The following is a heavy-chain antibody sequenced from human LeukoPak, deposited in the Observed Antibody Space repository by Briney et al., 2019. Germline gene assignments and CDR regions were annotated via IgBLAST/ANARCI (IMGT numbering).Heavy chain of an antibody. CDR1: GYTFTGYY. V-gene: IGHV1-2*02. CDR3: ARGGWLQFCFDY. J-gene: IGHJ4*02. Sequence: ASVKVSCKASGYTFTGYYMHWVRQAPGQGLEWMGWINPNSGGTNYAQKLQGRVTMTTDTSTSTAYMELRSLRSDDTAVYYCARGGWLQFCFDYWGQGTLVTVSS. D-gene: IGHD5-24*01. CDR2: INPNSGGT.